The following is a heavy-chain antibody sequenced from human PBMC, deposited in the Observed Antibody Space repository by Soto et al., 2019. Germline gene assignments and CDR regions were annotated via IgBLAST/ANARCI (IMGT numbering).Heavy chain of an antibody. D-gene: IGHD3-10*01. CDR1: GFTFSSYA. V-gene: IGHV3-30-3*01. CDR2: ISYDGSNK. J-gene: IGHJ6*02. Sequence: PGGSLRLSCAASGFTFSSYAMHWVRQAPGKGLEWVAVISYDGSNKYYADSVKGRFTISRDNSKNTLYLQMNSLRAEDTAVYYCARGGYYGSGCYRVWGDYYYYGMDVWGQGTTVTVSS. CDR3: ARGGYYGSGCYRVWGDYYYYGMDV.